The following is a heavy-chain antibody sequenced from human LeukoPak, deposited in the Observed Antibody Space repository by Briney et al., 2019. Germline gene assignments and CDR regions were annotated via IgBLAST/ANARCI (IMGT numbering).Heavy chain of an antibody. V-gene: IGHV5-51*01. J-gene: IGHJ3*02. CDR2: IYPGDSDT. Sequence: GESLKISCKGSGYSFTGYWIGWVRQMPGKGLEWMGIIYPGDSDTRYSPSFQGQVTISTDKSISTAYLQWSSLKASDTAMYYCARQNRNDLRDAFDIWGQGTMVTVSS. CDR3: ARQNRNDLRDAFDI. CDR1: GYSFTGYW. D-gene: IGHD1-1*01.